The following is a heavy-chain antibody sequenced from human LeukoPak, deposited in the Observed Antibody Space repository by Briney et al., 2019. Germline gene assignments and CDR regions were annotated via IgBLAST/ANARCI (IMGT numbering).Heavy chain of an antibody. Sequence: ASVTVSCKASGYTFTGYYMHWVRQAPGQGLEWMGWINPNSGGTNYAQKFQGRVTMTRDTSISTAYMELSRLRSDDTAVYYCATLGYCSSTSCRTFDYWGQGTLVTVSS. CDR1: GYTFTGYY. V-gene: IGHV1-2*02. D-gene: IGHD2-2*01. J-gene: IGHJ4*02. CDR2: INPNSGGT. CDR3: ATLGYCSSTSCRTFDY.